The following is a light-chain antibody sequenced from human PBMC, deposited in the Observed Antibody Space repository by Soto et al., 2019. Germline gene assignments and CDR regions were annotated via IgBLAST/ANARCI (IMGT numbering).Light chain of an antibody. J-gene: IGLJ1*01. CDR2: EVS. Sequence: QSVLTQPASLSVSPGQSITISCTGTSNDVGGYNYVSWYQHHPGKAPKLMIYEVSDRPSGVSNRFSGSKSGNTASLTISGLQAEDEADYYCSSYTGSNIRYVFGTGTKVTV. V-gene: IGLV2-14*01. CDR1: SNDVGGYNY. CDR3: SSYTGSNIRYV.